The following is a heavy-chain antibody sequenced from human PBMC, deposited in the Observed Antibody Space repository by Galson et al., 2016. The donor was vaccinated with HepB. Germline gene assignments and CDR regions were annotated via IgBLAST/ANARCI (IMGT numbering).Heavy chain of an antibody. D-gene: IGHD2-21*01. CDR2: IGGSGDATFSIGGSDDDT. J-gene: IGHJ4*02. Sequence: SLRLSCAASGFTSSHYAMSWVRQAPGKGLEWVSSIGGSGDATFSIGGSDDDTFYADHVKGRFSISRDNDKNSLDLQMSRLGIEDAAFYYCVKESQVGQNSCGPRFDYWGQGTLVTVSS. V-gene: IGHV3-23*01. CDR1: GFTSSHYA. CDR3: VKESQVGQNSCGPRFDY.